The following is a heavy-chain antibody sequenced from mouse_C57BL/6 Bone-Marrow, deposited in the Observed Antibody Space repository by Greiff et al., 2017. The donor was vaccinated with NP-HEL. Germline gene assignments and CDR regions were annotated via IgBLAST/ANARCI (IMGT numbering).Heavy chain of an antibody. CDR1: GYSFTDYN. CDR2: INPNYGTT. D-gene: IGHD1-1*01. Sequence: VHVKQSGPELVKPGASVKISCKASGYSFTDYNMNWVKQSNGKSLEWIGVINPNYGTTSYNQKFKGKATLTVDQSSSTAYMQLNSLTSEDSAVYYCARDHYYGSSYWYFDVWGTGTTVTVSS. CDR3: ARDHYYGSSYWYFDV. J-gene: IGHJ1*03. V-gene: IGHV1-39*01.